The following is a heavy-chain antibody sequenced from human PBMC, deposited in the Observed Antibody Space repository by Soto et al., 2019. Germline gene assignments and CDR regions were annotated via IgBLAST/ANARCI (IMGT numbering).Heavy chain of an antibody. CDR1: GYSFTSYG. CDR2: ISGYNGNT. V-gene: IGHV1-18*04. Sequence: QIQLVQSGGEVKKPGTSVKVSCKTSGYSFTSYGVNWVRQAPGQGLEWMGWISGYNGNTNNAQKVQVRVTMTTDTSTSTVYMELRTLRSDDTAVYYCVGGLGIAVDGDYWGHGTLVTVSS. D-gene: IGHD6-19*01. CDR3: VGGLGIAVDGDY. J-gene: IGHJ4*01.